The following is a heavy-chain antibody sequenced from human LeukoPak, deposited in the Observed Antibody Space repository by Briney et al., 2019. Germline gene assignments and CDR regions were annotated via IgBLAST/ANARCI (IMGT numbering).Heavy chain of an antibody. Sequence: GGSLRLSCAASGFTFSSYWMSWVRQAPGKGLEWVANIKQDGSEKYYVDSVKGRFTTSRGNAKNSLYLQMNSLRAEDTAVYYCARRGGYYYDSSGYHYLQHWGQGTLVTVSS. CDR1: GFTFSSYW. J-gene: IGHJ1*01. D-gene: IGHD3-22*01. CDR3: ARRGGYYYDSSGYHYLQH. V-gene: IGHV3-7*01. CDR2: IKQDGSEK.